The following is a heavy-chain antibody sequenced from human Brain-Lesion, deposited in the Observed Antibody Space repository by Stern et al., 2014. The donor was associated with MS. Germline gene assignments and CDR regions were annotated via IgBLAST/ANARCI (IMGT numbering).Heavy chain of an antibody. J-gene: IGHJ5*02. V-gene: IGHV4-31*03. D-gene: IGHD2-2*01. Sequence: QLQLQESGPGLVKPSQTLSLTCTVSGGSISSGGYYWSWIRQHPGKGLEWIGYIYRDGSTFYNPSLKSRVTISIDTSNHQFYLNLTSVTAADTAVYYCARVRIPAASQYNWFDPWGLGTLVTVSS. CDR3: ARVRIPAASQYNWFDP. CDR2: IYRDGST. CDR1: GGSISSGGYY.